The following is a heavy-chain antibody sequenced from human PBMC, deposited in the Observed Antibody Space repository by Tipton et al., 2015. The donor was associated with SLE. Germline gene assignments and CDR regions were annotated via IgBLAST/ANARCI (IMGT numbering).Heavy chain of an antibody. D-gene: IGHD3-22*01. Sequence: SLRLSCVASGFTLNIYWMSWVRQAPGKGLEWVANIKQDGSEKYVDSVKGRFSISRDNAKNALYLQMNSLRVEDTAVFYCARGQDHYDSSGYYYEPSNWGQGTLVTVSP. J-gene: IGHJ4*02. CDR3: ARGQDHYDSSGYYYEPSN. CDR2: IKQDGSEK. V-gene: IGHV3-7*01. CDR1: GFTLNIYW.